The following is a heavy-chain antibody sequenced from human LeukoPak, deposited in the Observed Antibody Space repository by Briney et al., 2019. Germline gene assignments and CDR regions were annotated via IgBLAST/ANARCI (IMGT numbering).Heavy chain of an antibody. CDR3: ARVRAMVRGVTTYYYYYYGMDV. V-gene: IGHV4-59*12. D-gene: IGHD3-10*01. CDR1: GGSISSYY. Sequence: SETLSLTCTVSGGSISSYYWSWIRQPPGKGLEWIGYIYYSGSTNYNPSLKSRVTISVDTSKNQFSLKLSSVTAADTAVYYCARVRAMVRGVTTYYYYYYGMDVWGQGTTVTVSS. CDR2: IYYSGST. J-gene: IGHJ6*02.